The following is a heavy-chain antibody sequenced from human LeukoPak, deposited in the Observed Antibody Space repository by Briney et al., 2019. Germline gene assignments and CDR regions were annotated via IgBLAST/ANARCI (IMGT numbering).Heavy chain of an antibody. CDR1: GGSISSSSYY. V-gene: IGHV4-39*01. D-gene: IGHD6-13*01. Sequence: NSSETLSLTCTVSGGSISSSSYYWGWIRQPPGKGLEWIGSIYTSGSTNYNPSLKSRVTISVDTSKNQFSLKLSSVTAADTAVYYSAVQDNGAAAGPYNWFAPGGEGTLVTVS. CDR2: IYTSGST. J-gene: IGHJ5*02. CDR3: AVQDNGAAAGPYNWFAP.